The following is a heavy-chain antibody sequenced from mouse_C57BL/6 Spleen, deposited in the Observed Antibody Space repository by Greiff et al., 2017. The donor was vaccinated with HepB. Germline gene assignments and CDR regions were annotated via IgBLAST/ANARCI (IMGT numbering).Heavy chain of an antibody. CDR1: GFTFSSYA. CDR3: ARVKTGGQLDN. D-gene: IGHD4-1*01. J-gene: IGHJ2*01. CDR2: ISDGGSYT. V-gene: IGHV5-4*03. Sequence: DVKLVESGGGLVKPGGSLKLSCAASGFTFSSYAMSWVRQTPEKRLEWVATISDGGSYTYYPDNVKGRFTISRDNAKNNLYLQMSHLKSEDTAMYYLARVKTGGQLDNWGQGATLTVAS.